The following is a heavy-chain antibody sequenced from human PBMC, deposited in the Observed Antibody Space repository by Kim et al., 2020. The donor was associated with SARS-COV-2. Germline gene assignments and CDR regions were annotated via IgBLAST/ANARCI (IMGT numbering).Heavy chain of an antibody. CDR3: AREWERRYCSGGSCYSYWYFDI. CDR1: GFTFSSYS. V-gene: IGHV3-48*02. J-gene: IGHJ2*01. CDR2: ISSSSSTI. Sequence: GGSLRLSCAASGFTFSSYSMNWVRQAPGKGLEWVSYISSSSSTIYYADSVKGRFTISRDNAKNSLYLQMNSLRDEDTAVYYCAREWERRYCSGGSCYSYWYFDIWGRGTLVTVSS. D-gene: IGHD2-15*01.